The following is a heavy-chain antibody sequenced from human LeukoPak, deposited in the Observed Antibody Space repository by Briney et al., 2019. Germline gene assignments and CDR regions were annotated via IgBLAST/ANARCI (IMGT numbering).Heavy chain of an antibody. J-gene: IGHJ6*03. CDR1: GYTLTSYA. CDR3: AREEGSSGRYYFYYYMDV. Sequence: ASVKVSCKASGYTLTSYAMNWVRQAPGQGLEWMGWINTNTGNPTYAQGFTGRFVFSLDTSVSTAYLQISSLKAEDTAVYYCAREEGSSGRYYFYYYMDVWGKGTTVTVSS. CDR2: INTNTGNP. D-gene: IGHD3-22*01. V-gene: IGHV7-4-1*02.